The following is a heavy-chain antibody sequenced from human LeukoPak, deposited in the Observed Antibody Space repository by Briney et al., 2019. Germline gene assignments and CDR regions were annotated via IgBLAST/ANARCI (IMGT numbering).Heavy chain of an antibody. CDR1: GFTFSDYY. D-gene: IGHD3-3*01. V-gene: IGHV3-11*04. Sequence: PGGSLRLSCAASGFTFSDYYMSWIRQAPGKGLEWVSYISSSGSTIYYADSVKGRFTISRDNAKNSLYLQMNSLRAEDTAVYYCASQGYYDFWSGYEPFDYWGQGTLVTVSS. J-gene: IGHJ4*02. CDR3: ASQGYYDFWSGYEPFDY. CDR2: ISSSGSTI.